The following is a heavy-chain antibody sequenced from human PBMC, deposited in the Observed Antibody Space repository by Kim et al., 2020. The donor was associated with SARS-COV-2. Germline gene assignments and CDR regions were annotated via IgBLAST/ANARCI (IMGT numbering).Heavy chain of an antibody. CDR2: IYPGDSDM. V-gene: IGHV5-51*01. CDR1: GYNFTSYW. CDR3: ARRRCSGGNCWGWFDP. Sequence: GESLKISCKASGYNFTSYWIGWVRQMPGKGLEWMGIIYPGDSDMRYSPSLQGRVTFSVDKSISTAYLQWSSLKASDTGIYFCARRRCSGGNCWGWFDPWGQGTLVTVSS. D-gene: IGHD2-15*01. J-gene: IGHJ5*02.